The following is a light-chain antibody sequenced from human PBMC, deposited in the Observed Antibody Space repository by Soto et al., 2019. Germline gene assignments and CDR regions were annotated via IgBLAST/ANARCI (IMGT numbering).Light chain of an antibody. CDR3: QQYGTSPFT. Sequence: EIVLTQSPGTLSLSPGERATLSCRASQSVSSSYSAWYQQKPGQAPRLLIYGASSRATGIPDRFSGGGSGTDFTLTISRLEPEDFAVYYCQQYGTSPFTFGPGTKVDIK. CDR2: GAS. J-gene: IGKJ3*01. V-gene: IGKV3-20*01. CDR1: QSVSSSY.